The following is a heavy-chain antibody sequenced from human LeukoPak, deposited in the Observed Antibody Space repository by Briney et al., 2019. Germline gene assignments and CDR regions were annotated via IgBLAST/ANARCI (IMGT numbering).Heavy chain of an antibody. Sequence: PGGSLRLSCAASGFTFSSYGMHWVRQAPGKGLEWVAVISYDGSNKYYADSVKGRFTISRDNSKNTLYLQMNSLRAEDTAVYYCARLGNVLRYFDWLLYTVDTAMVDFDYWGQGTLVTVSS. CDR2: ISYDGSNK. J-gene: IGHJ4*02. D-gene: IGHD3-9*01. V-gene: IGHV3-30*19. CDR3: ARLGNVLRYFDWLLYTVDTAMVDFDY. CDR1: GFTFSSYG.